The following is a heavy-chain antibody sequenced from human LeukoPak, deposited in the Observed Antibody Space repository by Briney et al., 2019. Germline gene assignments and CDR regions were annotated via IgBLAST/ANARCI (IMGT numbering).Heavy chain of an antibody. CDR3: ARDRGCGDCYPPANDAFDI. J-gene: IGHJ3*02. D-gene: IGHD2-21*02. CDR1: GFTVSSYY. Sequence: GGSLRLSCAASGFTVSSYYMSWVRQAPGKGLEWVSVIYSRGSTYYADSVKGGFTISRDNSKSTLYLQMNSLRAEDTAVYYCARDRGCGDCYPPANDAFDIWGQGTMVTVSS. CDR2: IYSRGST. V-gene: IGHV3-66*01.